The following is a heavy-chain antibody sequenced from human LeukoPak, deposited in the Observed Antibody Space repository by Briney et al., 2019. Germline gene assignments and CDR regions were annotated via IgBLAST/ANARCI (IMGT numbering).Heavy chain of an antibody. Sequence: CTVSGGSIGXDXXYWTXIRQPPXXGXXXIGYIYHRGTTYYNPALESRVTISVDSAKNQFSLKLSSVTAADTAMFYCARVRDPYYYYMDVWGKGTTVTVSS. J-gene: IGHJ6*03. CDR1: GGSIGXDXXY. CDR3: ARVRDPYYYYMDV. D-gene: IGHD5-24*01. V-gene: IGHV4-30-2*01. CDR2: IYHRGTT.